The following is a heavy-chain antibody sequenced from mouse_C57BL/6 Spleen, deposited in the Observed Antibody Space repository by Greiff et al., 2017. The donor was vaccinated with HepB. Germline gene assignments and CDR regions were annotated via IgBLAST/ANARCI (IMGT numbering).Heavy chain of an antibody. V-gene: IGHV1-39*01. D-gene: IGHD6-1*01. J-gene: IGHJ1*03. CDR3: ASSKGYVDV. CDR1: GYSFTDYN. Sequence: EVQLQQSGPELVKPGASVKISCKASGYSFTDYNMNWVKQSNGKSLEWIGVINPNYGTTSYNQKFKGKAKLTVDQSSSKAYLQLNSLTSEDSEVCYCASSKGYVDVWGTGTTVTFAS. CDR2: INPNYGTT.